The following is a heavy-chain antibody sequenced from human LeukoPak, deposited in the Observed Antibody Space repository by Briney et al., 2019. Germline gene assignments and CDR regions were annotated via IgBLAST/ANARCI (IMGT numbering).Heavy chain of an antibody. CDR1: GFSFSRYD. J-gene: IGHJ6*03. CDR2: ISDDGRLK. D-gene: IGHD3-9*01. CDR3: AKVGSGILTGYPVHYYYYYMDV. V-gene: IGHV3-30*04. Sequence: GGSLRLSCVASGFSFSRYDMHWVRQAPGKGLEWVAVISDDGRLKIYGDSVKGRLTISRDNSKNTLYMQMNSLRAEDTAVYYCAKVGSGILTGYPVHYYYYYMDVWGKGTTVTISS.